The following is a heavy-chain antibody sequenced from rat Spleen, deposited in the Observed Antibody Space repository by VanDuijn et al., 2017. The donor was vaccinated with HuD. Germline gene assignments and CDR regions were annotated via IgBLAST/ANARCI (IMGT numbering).Heavy chain of an antibody. Sequence: EVQLVESGGGLVQPGRSLKLSYAASGFTFSDYYMAWVRLAPKKGLEWVASISYEGSITYYGDSVKGRFTISRDNTENTLYLQMNSLRSEDTATYYCAKTGPGLGDYWGQGVMVTVSS. CDR2: ISYEGSIT. D-gene: IGHD1-4*01. CDR3: AKTGPGLGDY. CDR1: GFTFSDYY. J-gene: IGHJ2*01. V-gene: IGHV5-22*01.